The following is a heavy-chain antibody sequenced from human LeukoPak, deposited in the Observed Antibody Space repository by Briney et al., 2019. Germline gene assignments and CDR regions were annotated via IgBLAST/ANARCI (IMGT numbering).Heavy chain of an antibody. Sequence: PGGSLRLSCTVSGGSIGSTTYYWGWIRQPPGKELECIGSIYYSGSTYFNPSLKSRVTISLDTSKNQFSLKLSSVTAADTAVYYCARHKQSGTYYDAFDIWGQGTMVTVSS. V-gene: IGHV4-39*01. J-gene: IGHJ3*02. CDR1: GGSIGSTTYY. D-gene: IGHD1-26*01. CDR2: IYYSGST. CDR3: ARHKQSGTYYDAFDI.